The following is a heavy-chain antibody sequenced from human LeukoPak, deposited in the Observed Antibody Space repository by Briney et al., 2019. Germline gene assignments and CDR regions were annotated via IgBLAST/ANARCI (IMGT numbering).Heavy chain of an antibody. CDR2: ISSSSGYM. V-gene: IGHV3-21*01. Sequence: GGSLRLSCAASGFTFSSYSLNWVRQAPGKGLEWVSSISSSSGYMYYADSVKGRFTISRDNAKNSLYLQMNSLRAEDTALYYCARGQKETFTIFGVVIMMPLDYWGQGILVTVSS. CDR3: ARGQKETFTIFGVVIMMPLDY. J-gene: IGHJ4*02. D-gene: IGHD3-3*01. CDR1: GFTFSSYS.